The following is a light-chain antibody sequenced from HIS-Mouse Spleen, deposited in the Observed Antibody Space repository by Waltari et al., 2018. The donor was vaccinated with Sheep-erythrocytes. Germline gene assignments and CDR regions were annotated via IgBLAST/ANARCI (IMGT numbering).Light chain of an antibody. J-gene: IGLJ1*01. Sequence: SVSGSPGQSVTISCTGTSSDVGGYNYVSWYQQYPGKAPKLMIYDVSKRPSGVPDRFSGSKSGNTASLTISGLQAEDEADYYCCSYAGSYNHVFATGTKVTVL. CDR3: CSYAGSYNHV. V-gene: IGLV2-11*01. CDR2: DVS. CDR1: SSDVGGYNY.